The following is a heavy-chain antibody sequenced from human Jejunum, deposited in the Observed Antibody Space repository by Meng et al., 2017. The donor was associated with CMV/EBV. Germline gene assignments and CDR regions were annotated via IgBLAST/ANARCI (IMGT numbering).Heavy chain of an antibody. CDR2: ISCSGVNT. CDR3: AKDRLGSTAVPYFFDY. J-gene: IGHJ4*02. Sequence: TFNTYAMHWVRQAPGTGLEWVSGISCSGVNTYYADSVTGRFTISRDNSKNTLYLQMNSLRGEDTAVYYCAKDRLGSTAVPYFFDYWGQGTLVTVSS. CDR1: TFNTYA. V-gene: IGHV3-23*01. D-gene: IGHD2/OR15-2a*01.